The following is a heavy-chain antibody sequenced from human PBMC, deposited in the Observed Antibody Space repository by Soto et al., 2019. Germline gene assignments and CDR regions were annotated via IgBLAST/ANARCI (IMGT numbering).Heavy chain of an antibody. CDR3: ARGAAVAGVFDY. CDR1: GFTFSSYA. V-gene: IGHV3-30-3*01. Sequence: GGSLRLSCAASGFTFSSYAMHWVRQAPGKGLEWVAVISYDGSNKYYADSVKGRFTISRDNSKNTLYLQMNSLRAEDTAVYYCARGAAVAGVFDYWGQGTLVTVSS. J-gene: IGHJ4*02. CDR2: ISYDGSNK. D-gene: IGHD6-19*01.